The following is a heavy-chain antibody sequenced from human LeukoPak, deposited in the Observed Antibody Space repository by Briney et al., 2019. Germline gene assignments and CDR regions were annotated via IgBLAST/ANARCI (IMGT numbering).Heavy chain of an antibody. CDR2: AGWAGGTT. D-gene: IGHD5-18*01. CDR1: GFNFDRYT. J-gene: IGHJ4*02. Sequence: SGGSLRLSCATSGFNFDRYTIHWVRQAPGKGLEWVSLAGWAGGTTYYSDSVRGRFTISRDSGKNSVYLQTNSLTTDDTAFYFCAKELDTMFFDYWGQGALVTVSS. V-gene: IGHV3-43*01. CDR3: AKELDTMFFDY.